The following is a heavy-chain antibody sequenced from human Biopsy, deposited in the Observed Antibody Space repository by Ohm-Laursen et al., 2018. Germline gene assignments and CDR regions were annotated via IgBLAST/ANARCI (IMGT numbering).Heavy chain of an antibody. D-gene: IGHD3-22*01. J-gene: IGHJ5*02. CDR2: INAKTGDT. CDR3: TRGGYYYDSLAYYYWFDP. CDR1: GYTFTGYH. V-gene: IGHV1-2*02. Sequence: SVKVSCKASGYTFTGYHAHWVRQAPGHGLEWMGWINAKTGDTNYAQKFQGRVTMTRDTSISTAYVDLSSLRSDDTAVYYFTRGGYYYDSLAYYYWFDPWGQGTLVTVSS.